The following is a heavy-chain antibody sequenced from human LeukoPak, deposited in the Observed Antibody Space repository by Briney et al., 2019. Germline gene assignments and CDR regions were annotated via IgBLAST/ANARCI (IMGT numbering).Heavy chain of an antibody. CDR2: INPNSGGT. J-gene: IGHJ4*02. Sequence: PGASVKVSCKASGYTFTGYYMHWVRQAPGQGLEWMGWINPNSGGTNYAQKFQGRVTMTRDTSISTAYMELSRLRSDDTAVYYCARADPYYYDSSGYYPFDYWGQGTLVTVSS. D-gene: IGHD3-22*01. CDR3: ARADPYYYDSSGYYPFDY. CDR1: GYTFTGYY. V-gene: IGHV1-2*02.